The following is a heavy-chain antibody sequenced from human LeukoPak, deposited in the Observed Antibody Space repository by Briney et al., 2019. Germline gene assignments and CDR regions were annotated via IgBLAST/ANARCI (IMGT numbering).Heavy chain of an antibody. V-gene: IGHV3-33*01. D-gene: IGHD2-2*01. CDR1: GFTFSSYG. CDR2: IWYDGSNK. CDR3: ARDRLLVVVPEAIGY. Sequence: GGSLRLSCAASGFTFSSYGMYWVRQAPGKGLECVAVIWYDGSNKYYADSVKGRFTISRDNSKNTLYLQMNSLRAEDTAVYYCARDRLLVVVPEAIGYWGQGTLVTVSS. J-gene: IGHJ4*02.